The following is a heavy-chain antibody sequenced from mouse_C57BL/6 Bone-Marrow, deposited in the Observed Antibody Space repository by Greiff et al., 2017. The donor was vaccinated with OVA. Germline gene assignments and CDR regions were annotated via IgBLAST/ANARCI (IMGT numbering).Heavy chain of an antibody. D-gene: IGHD1-1*01. Sequence: EVQRVESGGGLVQPGGSLKLSCAASGFTFSDYYMYWVRQTPEKRLEWVAYISNGGGSTYYPDTVKGRFTISRDNAKNTLYLQMSRLKSEDTAMYYCASLDYYGSSYSWFAYWGQGTLVTVSA. CDR3: ASLDYYGSSYSWFAY. CDR1: GFTFSDYY. CDR2: ISNGGGST. J-gene: IGHJ3*01. V-gene: IGHV5-12*01.